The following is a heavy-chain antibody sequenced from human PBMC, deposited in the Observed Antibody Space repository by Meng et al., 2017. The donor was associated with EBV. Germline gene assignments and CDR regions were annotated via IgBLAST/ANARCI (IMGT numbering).Heavy chain of an antibody. D-gene: IGHD3-10*01. Sequence: QVRLGQSGGGVRKPGWSVKVSCKTSGGPFRYYAISWVRQAPGQGLEWLGGFLPRLGAPNYAQKFHGRVKITADESTSTHYMDLSSLRSEDTAIYYCASESGRGYTPDYWGQGTLVTVSS. CDR3: ASESGRGYTPDY. CDR2: FLPRLGAP. CDR1: GGPFRYYA. V-gene: IGHV1-69*01. J-gene: IGHJ4*02.